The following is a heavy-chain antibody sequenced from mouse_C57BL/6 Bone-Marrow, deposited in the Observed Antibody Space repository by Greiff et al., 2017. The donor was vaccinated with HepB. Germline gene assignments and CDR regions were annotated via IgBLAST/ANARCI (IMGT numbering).Heavy chain of an antibody. CDR3: ARLVLRNY. D-gene: IGHD1-1*02. Sequence: VQVVESGPELVKPGASVKISCKASGYAFSSSWMNWVKQRPGKGLEWIGRIYPGDGDTNYNGKFKGKATLTADKSSSTAYMQLSSLTSEDSAVYFCARLVLRNYWGQGTTLTVSS. V-gene: IGHV1-82*01. CDR2: IYPGDGDT. CDR1: GYAFSSSW. J-gene: IGHJ2*01.